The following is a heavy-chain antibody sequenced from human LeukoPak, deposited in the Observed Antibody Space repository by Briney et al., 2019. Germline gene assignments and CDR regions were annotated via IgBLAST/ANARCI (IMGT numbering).Heavy chain of an antibody. V-gene: IGHV3-9*01. Sequence: QPGRSLRLSCAASGFTFDDYAMHWVRQAPGKGLEWVSGISWNSGSIGYADSVKGRFTIPRDNAKNSLYLQMSSLRAEDTALYYCAKDTRLQPLAAAGFDYWGQGTLVTVSS. CDR1: GFTFDDYA. D-gene: IGHD6-13*01. CDR2: ISWNSGSI. CDR3: AKDTRLQPLAAAGFDY. J-gene: IGHJ4*02.